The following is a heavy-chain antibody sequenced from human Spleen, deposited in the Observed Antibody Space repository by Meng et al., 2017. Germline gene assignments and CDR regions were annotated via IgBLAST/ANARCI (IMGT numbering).Heavy chain of an antibody. V-gene: IGHV4-39*01. J-gene: IGHJ5*02. Sequence: QVQLQESGPGLVKPSEALSLTCSVSGGSISTSGYYWGWIRQPPGKGLEWIGSIGHSGTTYYTPSLRRRVTASIDTSKNQFSLEVTSVTAADTAVYYCVRSSGWVRTGFDPWGQGTLVTVSS. D-gene: IGHD6-19*01. CDR1: GGSISTSGYY. CDR3: VRSSGWVRTGFDP. CDR2: IGHSGTT.